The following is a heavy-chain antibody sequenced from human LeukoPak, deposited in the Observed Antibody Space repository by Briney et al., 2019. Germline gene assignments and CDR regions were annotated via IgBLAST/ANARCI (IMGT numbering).Heavy chain of an antibody. D-gene: IGHD2-2*02. J-gene: IGHJ4*02. CDR3: ARTCPGSSCYIIY. CDR1: GYTFTNYG. CDR2: ISTYNGNT. V-gene: IGHV1-18*01. Sequence: GASVKVSCKASGYTFTNYGITWVRQAPGQGLEWMGWISTYNGNTHYAQKLQGRVTMTTETSTSTAYMELRSLRSDDTAIYYCARTCPGSSCYIIYWGQGTLVTVSS.